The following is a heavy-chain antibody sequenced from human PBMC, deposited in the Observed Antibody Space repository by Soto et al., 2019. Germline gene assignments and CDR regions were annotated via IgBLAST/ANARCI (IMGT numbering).Heavy chain of an antibody. D-gene: IGHD3-3*01. CDR1: GGTFSSYA. CDR2: IIPIFGTA. V-gene: IGHV1-69*13. CDR3: ARGSIFGVVIHYYYYGMDV. Sequence: AAVKVSCKASGGTFSSYAISWVRQAPGQGLEWMGGIIPIFGTANYAQKFQGRVTITADESTSTAYMELSSLRSEDTAVYYCARGSIFGVVIHYYYYGMDVWGQGTTVTVSS. J-gene: IGHJ6*02.